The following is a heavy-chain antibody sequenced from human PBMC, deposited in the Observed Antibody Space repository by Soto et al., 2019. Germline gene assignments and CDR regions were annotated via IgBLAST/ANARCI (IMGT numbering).Heavy chain of an antibody. D-gene: IGHD1-1*01. CDR3: TRGRNSGDGYNGGGY. Sequence: ASVKVSCKGSGYTFTSFYINWVLEATGQGLEWMGWMNPNSGHTGYAQKFQGRVTMTRDTSISTAYMELSSLRYEDTAVYYCTRGRNSGDGYNGGGYWGQGTLVTVSS. V-gene: IGHV1-8*01. J-gene: IGHJ4*02. CDR2: MNPNSGHT. CDR1: GYTFTSFY.